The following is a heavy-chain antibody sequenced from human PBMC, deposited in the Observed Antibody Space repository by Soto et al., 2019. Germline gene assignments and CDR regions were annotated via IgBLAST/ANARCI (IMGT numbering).Heavy chain of an antibody. Sequence: QVQLVQSGTEVKKPGSSVKVSCKASGGTFRNYPINWVRQAPGQGLEWMGSIFPLTDIPDYAQNFQARLTISEDKSTSPAYMELSSLKYEDTAMYFCARGHLVVLNYFESWGQGTLVTVSS. CDR2: IFPLTDIP. V-gene: IGHV1-69*02. CDR3: ARGHLVVLNYFES. CDR1: GGTFRNYP. J-gene: IGHJ4*02.